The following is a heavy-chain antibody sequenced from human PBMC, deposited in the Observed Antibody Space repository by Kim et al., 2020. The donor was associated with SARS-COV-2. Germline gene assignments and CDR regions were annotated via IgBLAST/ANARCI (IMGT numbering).Heavy chain of an antibody. J-gene: IGHJ2*01. D-gene: IGHD6-19*01. CDR1: GFTFSSYG. CDR2: IWYDGSNK. V-gene: IGHV3-33*01. CDR3: ARDRAYSSGWYDWYFDL. Sequence: GGSLRLSCAASGFTFSSYGMHWVRQAPGKGLEWVAVIWYDGSNKYYADSVKGRFTISRDNSKNTLYLQMNSLRAEDTAVYYCARDRAYSSGWYDWYFDLWGRGTLVTVSS.